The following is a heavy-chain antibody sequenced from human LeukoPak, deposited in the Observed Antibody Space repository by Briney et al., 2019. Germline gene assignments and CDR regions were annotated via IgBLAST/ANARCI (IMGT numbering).Heavy chain of an antibody. CDR2: IYHSGST. D-gene: IGHD4-23*01. V-gene: IGHV4-4*09. J-gene: IGHJ4*02. Sequence: SETLSLTCTVSGASISGYHWSWIRQPPGKGREWIGYIYHSGSTDYNPSLKSRVTISVDTSKSQFSLKLTSVTAADTAVYYCATLTTVVTAYYFDHWGQGTLVTVSS. CDR1: GASISGYH. CDR3: ATLTTVVTAYYFDH.